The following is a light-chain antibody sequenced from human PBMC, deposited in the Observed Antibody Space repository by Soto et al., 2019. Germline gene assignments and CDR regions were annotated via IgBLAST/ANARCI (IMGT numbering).Light chain of an antibody. V-gene: IGKV3D-15*01. CDR2: GAF. Sequence: EIVFTQSPAPLSLSPGESATLSCRASPSVTNYLAWYQQKPGQAPRLLIYGAFNRATGIPARFSGSGSGTEFTLTISSLQSEDFAVYYCQQYNNWPRTFGQGTKVEIK. CDR1: PSVTNY. J-gene: IGKJ1*01. CDR3: QQYNNWPRT.